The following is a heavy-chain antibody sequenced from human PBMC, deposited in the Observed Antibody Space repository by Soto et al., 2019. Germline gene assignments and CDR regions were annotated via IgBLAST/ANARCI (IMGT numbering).Heavy chain of an antibody. J-gene: IGHJ6*02. D-gene: IGHD6-13*01. V-gene: IGHV6-1*01. CDR2: TYYRSNWFS. CDR3: VRDLYINTWCGLDV. CDR1: GDSVSNYSAS. Sequence: SQTLSLTCAISGDSVSNYSASWNWIRQSPSRGLQWLGRTYYRSNWFSDYAASVRGRITINPDTSQNQVSLHLTSVTPEDTAIYFCVRDLYINTWCGLDVRGQGTSVTVSS.